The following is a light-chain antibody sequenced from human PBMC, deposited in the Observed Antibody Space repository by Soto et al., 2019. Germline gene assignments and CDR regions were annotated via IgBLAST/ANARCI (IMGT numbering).Light chain of an antibody. Sequence: EIVMTQSPATLSVSPGERATLSCRASQSVSSNLAWYQQKPGQAPRLLIYGASTRATGIPARFSGSGSGTEFTLTIGRLQSEDFAVYCCQQYNNLPPYNFGQGTKLEIK. CDR3: QQYNNLPPYN. J-gene: IGKJ2*01. CDR1: QSVSSN. V-gene: IGKV3-15*01. CDR2: GAS.